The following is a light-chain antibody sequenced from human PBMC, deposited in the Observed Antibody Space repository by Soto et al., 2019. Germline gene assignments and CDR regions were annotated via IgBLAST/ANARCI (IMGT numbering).Light chain of an antibody. V-gene: IGKV3-11*01. CDR1: QTVSSF. Sequence: VLTQSPATLSLSPGERATLSGRASQTVSSFLAWYQQKPGQAPRLLIHDSSDRATGIPARFSGSGSGTDFTLTISSLEPEDVAVYYCQQRSNWPLTFGGGTRVEI. CDR3: QQRSNWPLT. CDR2: DSS. J-gene: IGKJ4*01.